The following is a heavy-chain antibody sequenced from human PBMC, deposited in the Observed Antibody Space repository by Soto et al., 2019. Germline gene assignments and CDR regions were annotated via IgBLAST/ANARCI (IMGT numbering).Heavy chain of an antibody. CDR1: GGTFSSYA. CDR2: IIPIFGTA. J-gene: IGHJ1*01. D-gene: IGHD3-22*01. V-gene: IGHV1-69*13. Sequence: SVKVSCKASGGTFSSYAISWVRQAPGQGLEWMGGIIPIFGTANYAQKFQGRVTITADESTSTAYMELSSLRSEDTAVYYCARGYGGPYYYDSSGFQYFQHWGQGTLVTAPQ. CDR3: ARGYGGPYYYDSSGFQYFQH.